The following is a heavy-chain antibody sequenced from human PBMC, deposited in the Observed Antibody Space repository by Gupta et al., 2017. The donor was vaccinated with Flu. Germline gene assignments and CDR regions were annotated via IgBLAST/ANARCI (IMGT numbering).Heavy chain of an antibody. CDR1: GGSISSSGFW. CDR3: VRYTGGCPADY. CDR2: MSHGGDT. J-gene: IGHJ4*02. Sequence: QLQLQESGPGLVKPSENLYLTCSVSGGSISSSGFWWGWIRQPPGKGLEWVGSMSHGGDTYYNPSLKSQFSISAETSKNQFSLRLRTVTAADTSVYFCVRYTGGCPADYLGQGTLVTVSS. D-gene: IGHD6-25*01. V-gene: IGHV4-39*01.